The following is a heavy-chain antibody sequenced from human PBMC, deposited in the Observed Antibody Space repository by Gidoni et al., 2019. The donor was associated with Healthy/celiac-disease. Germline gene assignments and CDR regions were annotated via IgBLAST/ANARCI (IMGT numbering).Heavy chain of an antibody. D-gene: IGHD3-3*01. J-gene: IGHJ6*02. Sequence: QVQLVQSGAEVKKPGASVKVSCKVSGYTLTELSMHWVRQAPGKGLEWMGGFDPEDGETIYAQKFQGRVTMTEDTSTDTAYMELSSLRSEDTAVYYCATGYDFWSGYRLGPYYYYGMDVWGQGTTVTVSS. CDR1: GYTLTELS. CDR3: ATGYDFWSGYRLGPYYYYGMDV. V-gene: IGHV1-24*01. CDR2: FDPEDGET.